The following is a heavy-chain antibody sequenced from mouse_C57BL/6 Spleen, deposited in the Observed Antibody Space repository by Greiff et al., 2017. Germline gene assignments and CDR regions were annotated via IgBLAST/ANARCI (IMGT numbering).Heavy chain of an antibody. CDR1: GYTFTDYY. V-gene: IGHV1-26*01. CDR3: ARGTTGNSYYDYYYYAMDY. CDR2: INPNTGGT. D-gene: IGHD2-4*01. Sequence: VQLQQSGPELVKPGASVKISCKASGYTFTDYYMNWVKQSHGKSLEWIGDINPNTGGTTYHQKFKGKATLTVDKSSSTAYLELRSLTSEDSAVYYCARGTTGNSYYDYYYYAMDYWGQGTSVTVSS. J-gene: IGHJ4*01.